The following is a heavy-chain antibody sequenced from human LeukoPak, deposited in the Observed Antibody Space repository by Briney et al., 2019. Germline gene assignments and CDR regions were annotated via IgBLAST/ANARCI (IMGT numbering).Heavy chain of an antibody. D-gene: IGHD2-15*01. Sequence: GGSLRLSCAASGFTFSSYSMNWVRQAPGKGREWVSCIRGSGTNIYYADSVKGRFTISRDNAKNSLYLQMNSLRADDTAVYYCARGVDWFDPWGQGTLVTVSS. V-gene: IGHV3-21*01. J-gene: IGHJ5*02. CDR1: GFTFSSYS. CDR3: ARGVDWFDP. CDR2: IRGSGTNI.